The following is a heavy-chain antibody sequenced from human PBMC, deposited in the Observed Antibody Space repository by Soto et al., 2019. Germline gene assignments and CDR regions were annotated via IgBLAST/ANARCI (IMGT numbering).Heavy chain of an antibody. CDR2: SFSNDEK. V-gene: IGHV2-26*01. D-gene: IGHD3-10*01. Sequence: QVTLKESGHVLVKPTETLTLTCTVSGFSLSNARMGVSWIRQPPGKALEWLAHSFSNDEKSYSTSLKSRLTISKDTSKSQVVLTMTNMDPVDTATYYCARISGETMVRGVIITNANFDYWGQGTLVTVSS. CDR3: ARISGETMVRGVIITNANFDY. J-gene: IGHJ4*02. CDR1: GFSLSNARMG.